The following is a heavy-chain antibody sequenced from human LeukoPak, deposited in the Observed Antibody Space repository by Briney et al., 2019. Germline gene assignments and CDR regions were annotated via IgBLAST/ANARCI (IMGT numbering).Heavy chain of an antibody. J-gene: IGHJ4*02. V-gene: IGHV1-69*13. CDR1: GGTFSNYA. Sequence: GTSVKVSCKASGGTFSNYAISWVRQAPGQGLEWMGGIIPMFDTPIYAQKFQGRVTITADESTSTVYMELSSLRSEDTAVYYCATDLSVGAPPYFDYWGQGTLVTVSS. CDR2: IIPMFDTP. D-gene: IGHD1-26*01. CDR3: ATDLSVGAPPYFDY.